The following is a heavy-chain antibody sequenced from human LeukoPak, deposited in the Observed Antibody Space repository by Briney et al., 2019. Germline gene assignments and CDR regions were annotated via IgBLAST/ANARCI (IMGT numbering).Heavy chain of an antibody. CDR1: GFTFNNYA. D-gene: IGHD3-10*01. CDR3: AKLFGAFDY. CDR2: ISYDGSNK. V-gene: IGHV3-30*18. Sequence: PGGSLRLSCAASGFTFNNYAMHWVRRAPGKGLEWVALISYDGSNKFYADSVKGRFTISRDNSQNTLYLQMNSLRAEDTALYYCAKLFGAFDYWGQGTLVTVSS. J-gene: IGHJ4*02.